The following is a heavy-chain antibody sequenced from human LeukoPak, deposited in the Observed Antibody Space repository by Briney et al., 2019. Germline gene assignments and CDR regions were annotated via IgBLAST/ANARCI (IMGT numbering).Heavy chain of an antibody. D-gene: IGHD3-9*01. CDR1: GFTFSTYV. CDR2: ISGGGDNT. Sequence: GGSLRLSCAASGFTFSTYVMSWVRQAPGKGLEWVSGISGGGDNTYYADSVKGRFTISRDNSKNTLHLQMNSLRAEDTAVYYCAKGSGYDTDFDYWGQGTLVTVSS. CDR3: AKGSGYDTDFDY. V-gene: IGHV3-23*01. J-gene: IGHJ4*02.